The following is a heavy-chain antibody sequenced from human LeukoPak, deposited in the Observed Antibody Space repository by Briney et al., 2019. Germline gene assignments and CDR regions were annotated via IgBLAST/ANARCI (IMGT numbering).Heavy chain of an antibody. CDR1: GYTFTGYY. D-gene: IGHD4-23*01. J-gene: IGHJ4*02. V-gene: IGHV1-2*02. CDR2: INPNSGGT. CDR3: ARAREDGGNSGEIGY. Sequence: GASVKVSCKASGYTFTGYYMHWVRQAPGQGLEWMGWINPNSGGTNYAQKFQGRVTMTRDTSISTAYMELSRLRSDDTAVYYCARAREDGGNSGEIGYWGQGTLVTVSS.